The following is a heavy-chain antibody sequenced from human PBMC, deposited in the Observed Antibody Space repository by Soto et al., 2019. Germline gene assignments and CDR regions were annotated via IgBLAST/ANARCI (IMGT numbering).Heavy chain of an antibody. Sequence: ASVKVSCKASGYTFTGYYMHSVRQAPGQGLEWMGWTNPNSGHTGYAQKFQGRVTMTRDTSINTAYMELSRLTSEDTAVYYRKRGHKWFDPWGQGTLVTGPS. CDR3: KRGHKWFDP. V-gene: IGHV1-8*02. J-gene: IGHJ5*02. CDR1: GYTFTGYY. CDR2: TNPNSGHT.